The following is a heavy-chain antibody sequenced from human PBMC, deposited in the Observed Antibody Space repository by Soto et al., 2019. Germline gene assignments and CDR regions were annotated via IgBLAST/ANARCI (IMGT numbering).Heavy chain of an antibody. J-gene: IGHJ3*02. V-gene: IGHV1-69*05. D-gene: IGHD3-16*01. Sequence: SVKVSCKASGCTFSNFSIIWLRQAPGQGLEWMGWVIPIFHTPLYAQRFQGRVTITTDTSTSTVYMELSSLRSEDTAVYYCASHHRLNFAFDIWGQGTMVTVSS. CDR1: GCTFSNFS. CDR2: VIPIFHTP. CDR3: ASHHRLNFAFDI.